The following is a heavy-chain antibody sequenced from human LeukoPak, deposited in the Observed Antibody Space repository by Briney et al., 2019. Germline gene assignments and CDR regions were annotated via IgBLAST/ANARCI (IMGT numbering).Heavy chain of an antibody. D-gene: IGHD1-26*01. CDR3: ARSSGSRYYIDN. Sequence: SETLSLTCTVSSGSISTYYWAWIREPAESRMEWIGFIHYTGSTNYNPSLKSRVTISVDTSKNQSSLKLNSVTAADTAGYYCARSSGSRYYIDNWGQGTLVTVSS. J-gene: IGHJ4*02. CDR2: IHYTGST. V-gene: IGHV4-59*01. CDR1: SGSISTYY.